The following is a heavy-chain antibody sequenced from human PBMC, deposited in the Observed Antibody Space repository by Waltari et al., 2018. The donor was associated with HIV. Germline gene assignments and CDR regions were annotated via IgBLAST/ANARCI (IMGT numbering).Heavy chain of an antibody. D-gene: IGHD1-26*01. CDR1: GFKFGTYG. CDR3: ARVKQWEVFGYFQY. V-gene: IGHV3-30*03. CDR2: ISYDGSNK. J-gene: IGHJ1*01. Sequence: QVQLVESGGGVVQPGRSLRLTCVASGFKFGTYGMHWVRQVPGKGPEWVALISYDGSNKYYRDSVKGRFTVSRDNSKNSLYLQVKRLGAEDTAIYYCARVKQWEVFGYFQYWGQGTLVTVSS.